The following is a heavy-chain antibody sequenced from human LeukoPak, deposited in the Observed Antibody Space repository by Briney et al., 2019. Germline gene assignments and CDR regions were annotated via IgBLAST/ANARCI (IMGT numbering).Heavy chain of an antibody. CDR2: IYYSGST. CDR1: GGSISSYY. CDR3: ARGQWLVRDYFDY. D-gene: IGHD6-19*01. Sequence: SETLSLTCTVSGGSISSYYWSWIRQPPGKGLEWIGYIYYSGSTNYNPSLKSRVTISVDTSKNQFSLKLSSVTAADTAVYYCARGQWLVRDYFDYWGQGTLVTVSS. V-gene: IGHV4-59*08. J-gene: IGHJ4*02.